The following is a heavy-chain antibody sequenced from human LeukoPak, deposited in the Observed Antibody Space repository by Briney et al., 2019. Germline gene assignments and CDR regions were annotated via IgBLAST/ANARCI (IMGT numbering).Heavy chain of an antibody. J-gene: IGHJ3*02. Sequence: SETLSLTCTVSGGSISSYYWSWIRQPPGKGLEWIGYIYYSGSTNYNPSLKSRVTISVDTSKNQFSLKLSSVTAADTAVYYCARSAPFSSWYSPSAFDIWGQGTMVTVSS. D-gene: IGHD6-13*01. CDR3: ARSAPFSSWYSPSAFDI. CDR2: IYYSGST. CDR1: GGSISSYY. V-gene: IGHV4-59*01.